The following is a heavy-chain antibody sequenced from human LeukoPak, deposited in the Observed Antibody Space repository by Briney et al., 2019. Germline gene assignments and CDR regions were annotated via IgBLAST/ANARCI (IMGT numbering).Heavy chain of an antibody. CDR3: ARIRDGYNDAYDI. CDR2: ISYSGST. Sequence: SETLSLTCSVSGGSISSYYWNWIRQPPGKGLEWIGSISYSGSTNYNPSLESRVTISVDTSKNQISLKLSSVTAADTAIYYCARIRDGYNDAYDIWGQGTVVTVPS. D-gene: IGHD5-24*01. CDR1: GGSISSYY. V-gene: IGHV4-59*01. J-gene: IGHJ3*02.